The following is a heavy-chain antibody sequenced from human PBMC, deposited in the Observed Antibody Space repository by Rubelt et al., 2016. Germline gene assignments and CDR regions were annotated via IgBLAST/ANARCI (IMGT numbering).Heavy chain of an antibody. CDR3: ARGRWYDMLTGYGPYFDY. CDR1: GGSFSGYY. Sequence: QVQLQQWGAGLLKPSETLSLTCAVYGGSFSGYYWSWIRQPPGKGLEWIGELNHSGSTNYNPSLKSRVTISVDTSKNQFSLKLSSVTAADTAVYYCARGRWYDMLTGYGPYFDYWGQGTLVTVSS. V-gene: IGHV4-34*01. J-gene: IGHJ4*02. CDR2: LNHSGST. D-gene: IGHD3-9*01.